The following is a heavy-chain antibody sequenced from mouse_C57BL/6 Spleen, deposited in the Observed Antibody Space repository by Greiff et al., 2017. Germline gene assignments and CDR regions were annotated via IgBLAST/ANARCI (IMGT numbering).Heavy chain of an antibody. CDR1: GYAFSSSW. V-gene: IGHV1-82*01. CDR2: IYPGDGDT. Sequence: QVQLQQSGPELVKPGASVKISCKASGYAFSSSWMNWVKQRPGKGLEWIGRIYPGDGDTNYNGKFKGKATLTADKSSSTAYMQLSSLTSEDSAVYFCANSNYYSSWFAYWGQGTLGTVSA. CDR3: ANSNYYSSWFAY. D-gene: IGHD2-5*01. J-gene: IGHJ3*01.